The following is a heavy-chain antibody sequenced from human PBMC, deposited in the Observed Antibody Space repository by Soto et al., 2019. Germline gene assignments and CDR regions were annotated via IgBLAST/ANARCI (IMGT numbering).Heavy chain of an antibody. D-gene: IGHD1-26*01. Sequence: QVQLVESGGGVVQPGRSLRLSCAASGFTFSSYGMHWVRQAPGKGLEWVAVIWYDGSNKYYADSVKGRFTISRDNSKNTLYLQMNSLRAEDTAVYYCARAGKDGRAFDIRGQGTMVTVSS. V-gene: IGHV3-33*01. CDR2: IWYDGSNK. CDR1: GFTFSSYG. J-gene: IGHJ3*02. CDR3: ARAGKDGRAFDI.